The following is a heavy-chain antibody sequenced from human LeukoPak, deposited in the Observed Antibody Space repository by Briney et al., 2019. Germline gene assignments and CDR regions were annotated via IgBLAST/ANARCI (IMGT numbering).Heavy chain of an antibody. CDR1: GYSFTTYW. D-gene: IGHD6-19*01. CDR2: TYPGGSDT. Sequence: GESLKISCEGSGYSFTTYWIGWVRQMPGKGLEWMGITYPGGSDTKYSPSFQGQVTISVDKSISTAYLQWTSLKASDTAIYYCARRVASSGWAHFDYWGQGTLVTVSS. J-gene: IGHJ4*02. V-gene: IGHV5-51*01. CDR3: ARRVASSGWAHFDY.